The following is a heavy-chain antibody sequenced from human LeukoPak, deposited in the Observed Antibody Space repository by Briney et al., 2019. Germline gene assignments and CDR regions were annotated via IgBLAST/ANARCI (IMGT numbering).Heavy chain of an antibody. CDR2: IYSGGST. CDR3: ARTTVVSRYFDY. V-gene: IGHV3-53*01. Sequence: PGGSLRLSCAASGFTVSSNYMSWVRQAPGKGLEWVSVIYSGGSTYYADSVKGRFTISRDNSKNTLYLQMNSLRAVDTAVYYCARTTVVSRYFDYWGQGTLVTVSS. J-gene: IGHJ4*02. CDR1: GFTVSSNY. D-gene: IGHD4-23*01.